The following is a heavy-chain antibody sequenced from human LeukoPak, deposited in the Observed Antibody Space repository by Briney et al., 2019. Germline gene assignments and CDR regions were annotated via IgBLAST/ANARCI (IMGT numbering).Heavy chain of an antibody. CDR1: GGSMSRYY. Sequence: SETLSLTCSVSGGSMSRYYWTWIRQSPGKGLEWIGYIYYSGSTNYNPSLKGRVTMSVHTSENQFSLKLSSVTVADTAVYYCGRRADGDYGSYVDLWGQGTLVTVSS. CDR3: GRRADGDYGSYVDL. J-gene: IGHJ4*02. D-gene: IGHD4-17*01. CDR2: IYYSGST. V-gene: IGHV4-59*08.